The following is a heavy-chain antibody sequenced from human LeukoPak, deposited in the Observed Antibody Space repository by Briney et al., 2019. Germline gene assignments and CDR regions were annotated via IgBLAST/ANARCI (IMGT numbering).Heavy chain of an antibody. CDR3: AKDGGTYSEYFQH. CDR1: GFTFSSYV. CDR2: ISGSDGST. Sequence: GGSLRLSCAASGFTFSSYVMSWVRQAPGKGLEWVSAISGSDGSTHYADSVKGRFTISRDSSKNTLYLQMNSLRAEDTAIYYCAKDGGTYSEYFQHWGQGTLVTVSS. D-gene: IGHD1-26*01. V-gene: IGHV3-23*01. J-gene: IGHJ1*01.